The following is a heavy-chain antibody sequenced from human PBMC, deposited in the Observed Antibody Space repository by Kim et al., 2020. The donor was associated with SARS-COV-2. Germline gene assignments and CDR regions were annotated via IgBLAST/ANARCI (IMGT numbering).Heavy chain of an antibody. V-gene: IGHV3-48*02. Sequence: GGSLRLSCTGSGFTFSNYVMQWVRQPPGKGLEWVSYISTGGTTIYYSDSVKGRFTVSRDDANQSLFLQMISLTEEDTAVYFCTREGIGGIAFDLWGQGTTVTVSS. CDR2: ISTGGTTI. CDR1: GFTFSNYV. CDR3: TREGIGGIAFDL. J-gene: IGHJ3*01. D-gene: IGHD3-10*01.